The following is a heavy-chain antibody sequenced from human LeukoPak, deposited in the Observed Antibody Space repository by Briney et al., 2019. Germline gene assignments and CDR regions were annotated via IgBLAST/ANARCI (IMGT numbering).Heavy chain of an antibody. D-gene: IGHD3-22*01. V-gene: IGHV3-21*01. J-gene: IGHJ4*02. CDR3: ARGGSSGYYDY. Sequence: GGSLKLSCAASGFTFSSYSMNWVRQAPGKGLEWVSSISSSSSYIYYADSVKGRFTISRDNAKNSLYLQMNSLRAEDTAVYYCARGGSSGYYDYWGQGTLVTVSS. CDR1: GFTFSSYS. CDR2: ISSSSSYI.